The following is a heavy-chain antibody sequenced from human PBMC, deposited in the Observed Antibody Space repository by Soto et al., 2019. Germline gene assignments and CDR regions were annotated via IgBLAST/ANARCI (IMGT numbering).Heavy chain of an antibody. V-gene: IGHV1-8*01. J-gene: IGHJ5*02. Sequence: QVQLVQSGAEVKKPGASVKVSCKASGYSFSTYDINWVRQAAGQGLEWMGWVNPKSGNTDYAQRFRGRVTMTRNTSISTAYMELSALTPEDTAVYYCARPYCVSTSCYTDWFDPWGQGTLVTVSS. CDR1: GYSFSTYD. CDR2: VNPKSGNT. CDR3: ARPYCVSTSCYTDWFDP. D-gene: IGHD2-2*02.